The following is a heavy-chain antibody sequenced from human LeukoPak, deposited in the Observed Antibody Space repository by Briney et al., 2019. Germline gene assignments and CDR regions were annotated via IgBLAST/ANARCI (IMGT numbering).Heavy chain of an antibody. CDR1: GFTFSSHG. Sequence: GGSLRLSCAASGFTFSSHGMHWVRQAPGKGLEWVAFIWNDGSDKYHADSVKGRFTISRDNSKNTLYLQMNSLRAEDTAVYYCANEWLHVSGSYKANNWGQGTLVTVSS. CDR3: ANEWLHVSGSYKANN. V-gene: IGHV3-30*02. D-gene: IGHD3-10*01. CDR2: IWNDGSDK. J-gene: IGHJ4*02.